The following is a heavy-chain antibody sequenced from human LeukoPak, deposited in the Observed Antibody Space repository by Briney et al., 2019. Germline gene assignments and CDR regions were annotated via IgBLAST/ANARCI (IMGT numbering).Heavy chain of an antibody. Sequence: GGSLRLSCAASGFTFSNYAMSWVRQAPGKGLEWVSAISGSGGSTYYADSVKGRFTISRDNSNNTLYLQMNSLRVQDTAVYYCAKNPDYFDLYYFDDWGQGTLVTVSS. CDR3: AKNPDYFDLYYFDD. J-gene: IGHJ4*02. CDR1: GFTFSNYA. CDR2: ISGSGGST. V-gene: IGHV3-23*01. D-gene: IGHD3-9*01.